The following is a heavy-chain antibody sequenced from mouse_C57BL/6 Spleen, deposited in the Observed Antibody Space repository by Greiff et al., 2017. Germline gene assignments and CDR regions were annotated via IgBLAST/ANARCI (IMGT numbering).Heavy chain of an antibody. V-gene: IGHV1-81*01. Sequence: VQLQQSGAELARPGASVKLSCKASGYTFTSYGISWVKQRTGQGLEWIGEIYPRSGNTYYNEKVKGKATLSADKSSSTAYMELRSLTSEDSAVYFCAREAQATFGDYWGQGTSVTVSS. J-gene: IGHJ4*01. D-gene: IGHD3-2*02. CDR3: AREAQATFGDY. CDR1: GYTFTSYG. CDR2: IYPRSGNT.